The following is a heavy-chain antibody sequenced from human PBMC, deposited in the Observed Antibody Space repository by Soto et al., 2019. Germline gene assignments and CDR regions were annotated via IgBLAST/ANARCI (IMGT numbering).Heavy chain of an antibody. CDR2: IIPIFGTA. J-gene: IGHJ4*02. Sequence: SVKVSCKASGGTFSSYASSWVRQAPGQGLEWMGGIIPIFGTANYAQKFQGRVTITADESTSTAYMELSSLRSEDTAVYYCASLRSPFDWLSPVFDYWGQGTLVTVSS. CDR1: GGTFSSYA. D-gene: IGHD3-9*01. V-gene: IGHV1-69*13. CDR3: ASLRSPFDWLSPVFDY.